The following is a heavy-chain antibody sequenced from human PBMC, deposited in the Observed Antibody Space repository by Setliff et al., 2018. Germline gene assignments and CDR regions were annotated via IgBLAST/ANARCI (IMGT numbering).Heavy chain of an antibody. V-gene: IGHV3-49*04. Sequence: PGGSLRLSCTSSGFTFGDYAMSWVRQAPGKGLEWVGFIRSKTSGGTTEYAASVKSRLTITKDTSKNQVVLTMTNMDPVDTATYYCARCITIFGVVIPNAFDYWGQGTLVTVSS. CDR3: ARCITIFGVVIPNAFDY. J-gene: IGHJ4*02. CDR1: GFTFGDYA. D-gene: IGHD3-3*01. CDR2: IRSKTSGGTT.